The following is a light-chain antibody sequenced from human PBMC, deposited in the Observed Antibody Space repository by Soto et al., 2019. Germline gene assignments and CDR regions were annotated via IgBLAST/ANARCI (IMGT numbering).Light chain of an antibody. CDR1: QSISSY. CDR2: AAS. J-gene: IGKJ4*01. CDR3: QQTYSSPLT. V-gene: IGKV1-39*01. Sequence: DIQMTQSPSSLSASLRDIVTIAFLAIQSISSYLNWFQQKSGKAPKLLIYAASSLQSGVPSRFSGSGSGTDFTLTISSLQPEDFAAYYCQQTYSSPLTFGGGTKVDIK.